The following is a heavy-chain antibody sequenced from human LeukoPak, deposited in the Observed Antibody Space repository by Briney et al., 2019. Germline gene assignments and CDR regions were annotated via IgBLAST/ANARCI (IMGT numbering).Heavy chain of an antibody. CDR3: AKGTQYQLLYSWFDP. CDR2: ISGSGGST. J-gene: IGHJ5*02. D-gene: IGHD2-2*01. V-gene: IGHV3-23*01. Sequence: GGSLRLXCAASGFTFSSYAMSWVRQAPGKGLEWVSAISGSGGSTYYADSVKGRFTISRDNSKNTLYLQMSSLRAEDTAVYYCAKGTQYQLLYSWFDPWGQGTLVTVSS. CDR1: GFTFSSYA.